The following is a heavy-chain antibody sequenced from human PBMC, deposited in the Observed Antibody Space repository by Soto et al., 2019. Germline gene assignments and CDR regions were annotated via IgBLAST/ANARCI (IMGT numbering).Heavy chain of an antibody. V-gene: IGHV1-69*13. CDR1: GGTFSSYA. CDR3: ARVRSGVAAAGTTIDY. CDR2: IIPIFGTA. J-gene: IGHJ4*02. Sequence: ASVKVSCKASGGTFSSYAISWVRQAPGQGLEWMGGIIPIFGTANYAQKFQGRVTITADESTSTAYMELSSLRSEDTAVYYCARVRSGVAAAGTTIDYWGQGTLVTVSS. D-gene: IGHD6-13*01.